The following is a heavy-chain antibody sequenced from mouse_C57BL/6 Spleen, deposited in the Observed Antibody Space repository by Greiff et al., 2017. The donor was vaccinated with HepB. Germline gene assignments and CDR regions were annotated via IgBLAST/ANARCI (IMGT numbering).Heavy chain of an antibody. CDR2: IDPETGGT. J-gene: IGHJ2*01. D-gene: IGHD2-4*01. Sequence: VKLVESGAELVRPGASVTLSCKASGYTFTDYEMHWVKQTPVHGLEWIGAIDPETGGTAYNQKFKGKAILTADKSSSTAYMELRSLTSEDSAVYYCTRWDYDGGNYFDYWGQGTTLTVSS. CDR3: TRWDYDGGNYFDY. V-gene: IGHV1-15*01. CDR1: GYTFTDYE.